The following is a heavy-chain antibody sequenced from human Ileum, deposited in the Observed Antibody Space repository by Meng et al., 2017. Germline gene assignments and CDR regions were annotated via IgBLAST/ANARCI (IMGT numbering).Heavy chain of an antibody. CDR1: GFTFSSYC. Sequence: GGSLRLSCAASGFTFSSYCMSWVRQAPGKGLEWVATLKQDGGDKYYVDSVKGRFTISRDNAKNSLYLQMNSLRVEDTAVYYCARNTRNFDIFFDPWGQGTLVTVSS. D-gene: IGHD3-9*01. CDR3: ARNTRNFDIFFDP. V-gene: IGHV3-7*01. J-gene: IGHJ5*02. CDR2: LKQDGGDK.